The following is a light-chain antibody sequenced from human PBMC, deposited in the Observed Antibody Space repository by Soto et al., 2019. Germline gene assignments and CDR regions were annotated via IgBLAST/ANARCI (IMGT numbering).Light chain of an antibody. CDR1: QSVSSSD. Sequence: EIVVTHSPATVSVYKGERATLSCRASQSVSSSDLAWYQQKPGQAPRLLIYGASSRATGIPDRFSGSGSGTDFTLTISGLESEDFAVYYCQQYGRSPLTFGHGTKVDIK. J-gene: IGKJ3*01. CDR2: GAS. V-gene: IGKV3-20*01. CDR3: QQYGRSPLT.